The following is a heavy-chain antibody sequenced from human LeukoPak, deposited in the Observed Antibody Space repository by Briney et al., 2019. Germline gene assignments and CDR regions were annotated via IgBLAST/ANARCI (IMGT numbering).Heavy chain of an antibody. D-gene: IGHD3-22*01. CDR2: ISYDGSNK. Sequence: GRSLRLSCAASGFTFSSYAMHWVRQAPGKGLEWVAVISYDGSNKYYADSVKGRFTISRDNAKNSLYLQMNSLRAEDTAVYYCARDYYYDSSGDPDYWGRGTLVTVSS. CDR1: GFTFSSYA. J-gene: IGHJ4*02. CDR3: ARDYYYDSSGDPDY. V-gene: IGHV3-30-3*01.